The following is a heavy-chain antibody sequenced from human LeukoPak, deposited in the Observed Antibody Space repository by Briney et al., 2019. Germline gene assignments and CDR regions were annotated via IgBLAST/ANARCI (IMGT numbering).Heavy chain of an antibody. D-gene: IGHD6-19*01. CDR2: ISYDGSNK. CDR1: GFTFSSYA. V-gene: IGHV3-30*04. J-gene: IGHJ6*02. Sequence: GGSLRLSCAASGFTFSSYAMHWVRQAPGKGLEWVAVISYDGSNKYYADPVKGRFTISRDNSKNTLYLQMNSLRAEDTAVYYCARDGGGSGWSYYYYGMDVWGQGTTVTVSS. CDR3: ARDGGGSGWSYYYYGMDV.